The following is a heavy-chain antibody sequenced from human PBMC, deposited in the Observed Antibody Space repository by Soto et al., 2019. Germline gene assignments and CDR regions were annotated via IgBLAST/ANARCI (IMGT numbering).Heavy chain of an antibody. CDR1: GFTFSSYA. J-gene: IGHJ3*02. CDR2: ISYDGSNK. V-gene: IGHV3-30-3*01. CDR3: ARAPPDIVVVPAVPGGAFDI. Sequence: PGGSLRLSCAASGFTFSSYAMHWVRQAPGKGLEWVAVISYDGSNKYYADSVKGRFIISRDNSKNTLYLQMNSLRAEDTAVYYCARAPPDIVVVPAVPGGAFDIWGQGTMVTVSS. D-gene: IGHD2-2*01.